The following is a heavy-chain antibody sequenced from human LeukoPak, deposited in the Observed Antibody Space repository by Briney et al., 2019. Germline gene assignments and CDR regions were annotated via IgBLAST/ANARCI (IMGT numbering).Heavy chain of an antibody. CDR1: GGSFSGYY. J-gene: IGHJ6*02. CDR3: ATEYRVATMEAEDYYYGMDV. V-gene: IGHV4-34*01. Sequence: KPSETLSLTCAVYGGSFSGYYWSWIRQPPGQGLEWIGEINHSGSTSYNPSLKSRVTISVDTSKNQFSLKLSLVTAADTAVYYCATEYRVATMEAEDYYYGMDVWGQGTTVTVSS. D-gene: IGHD5-12*01. CDR2: INHSGST.